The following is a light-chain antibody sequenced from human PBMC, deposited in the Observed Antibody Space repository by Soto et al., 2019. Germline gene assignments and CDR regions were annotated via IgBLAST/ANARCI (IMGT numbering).Light chain of an antibody. CDR2: GAS. V-gene: IGKV4-1*01. CDR1: QSFLYDSNNKNY. Sequence: DIVMTQSPDSLAVSLGERATINCKSSQSFLYDSNNKNYLAWYQQKPGQAPRLLIYGASTRATGIPARFSGSGSGTEFTLTISSLQSEDFAVYYCQQYNNWPQTFGQGTKVDIK. CDR3: QQYNNWPQT. J-gene: IGKJ1*01.